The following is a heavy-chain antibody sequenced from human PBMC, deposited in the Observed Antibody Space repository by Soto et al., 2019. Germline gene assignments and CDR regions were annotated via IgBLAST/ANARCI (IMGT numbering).Heavy chain of an antibody. J-gene: IGHJ6*02. CDR3: AKDTIFGVVNGYYHYYGMDV. V-gene: IGHV3-43*01. Sequence: EVQLVESGGVVVQPGGSLRLSCAASGFTFDDYTMHWVRQAPGKGLEWVSLISWDGGSTYYADSVKGRFTISRDNSKNSLYLQMNSLRTEDTALYYCAKDTIFGVVNGYYHYYGMDVWGQGTTVIVSS. CDR2: ISWDGGST. CDR1: GFTFDDYT. D-gene: IGHD3-3*01.